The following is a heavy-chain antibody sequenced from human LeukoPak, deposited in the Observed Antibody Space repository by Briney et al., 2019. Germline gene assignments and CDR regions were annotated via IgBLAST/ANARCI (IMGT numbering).Heavy chain of an antibody. J-gene: IGHJ4*02. V-gene: IGHV4-59*01. D-gene: IGHD1-26*01. Sequence: SGTLSLTCSVSDDSITMYCGTWIRQPPGKGLEWIGYVDHTGSTNFNPSLNGRVSISVDTSKNQFSLKLSSVTAADTAVYYCARGGWEPFDYWGQGTLVTVSS. CDR1: DDSITMYC. CDR3: ARGGWEPFDY. CDR2: VDHTGST.